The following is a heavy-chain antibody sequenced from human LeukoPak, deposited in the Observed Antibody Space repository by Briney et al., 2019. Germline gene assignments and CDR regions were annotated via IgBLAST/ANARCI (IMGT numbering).Heavy chain of an antibody. Sequence: PGGSLRLSCAASGFTFSTYSMNWVRQAPGKGLEWVSYISSSSTIYYADSVRGRFTISRDNAKNSLYLQMNSLRAEDTAVYYCARAWGGDYYYYGMDVWGQGTTVTVSS. V-gene: IGHV3-48*04. D-gene: IGHD3-16*01. CDR1: GFTFSTYS. CDR2: ISSSSTI. J-gene: IGHJ6*02. CDR3: ARAWGGDYYYYGMDV.